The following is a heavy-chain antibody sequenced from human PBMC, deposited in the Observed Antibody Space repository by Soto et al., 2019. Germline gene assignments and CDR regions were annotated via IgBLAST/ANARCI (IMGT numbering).Heavy chain of an antibody. CDR2: ISGDGEST. V-gene: IGHV3-23*01. CDR1: GFTFSSDA. CDR3: AKLRWGSDNWFDP. J-gene: IGHJ5*02. Sequence: EVQLLDSGGGLVQPGGSLRLSCAASGFTFSSDAMSWVRQSPGKGLEWVSAISGDGESTYYADSVQGRFTISRDNSKNTLYLQMNSLRAEDTAVYYCAKLRWGSDNWFDPWGQGTLVTVSS. D-gene: IGHD3-10*01.